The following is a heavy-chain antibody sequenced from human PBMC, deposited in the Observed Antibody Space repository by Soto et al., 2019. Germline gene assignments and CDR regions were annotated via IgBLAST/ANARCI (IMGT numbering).Heavy chain of an antibody. CDR3: ARHGGGYYTPHWLDP. V-gene: IGHV4-39*01. D-gene: IGHD3-22*01. J-gene: IGHJ5*02. CDR1: GGSITSTTYY. CDR2: ISYSGIT. Sequence: SEALSLTCTVSGGSITSTTYYWGWIRQPPGKGLEWIGSISYSGITYYNPSLKSRVTISVDTSRIQFSLRLSSVTVADTAVFYCARHGGGYYTPHWLDPWGQGTLVTVSS.